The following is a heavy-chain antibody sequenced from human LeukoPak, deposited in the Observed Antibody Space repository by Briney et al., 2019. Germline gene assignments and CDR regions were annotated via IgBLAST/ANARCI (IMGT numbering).Heavy chain of an antibody. Sequence: GASVKVSCKASGYTFTGYYMHWVRQAPGQGLEWMGWINPNSGGTNYAQKFQGRVTMTRDTSISTAYMELSRLRSDDTAVYYCAREGWGQWLVRLARWFDPWGQGTLVTVSS. CDR2: INPNSGGT. V-gene: IGHV1-2*02. CDR1: GYTFTGYY. CDR3: AREGWGQWLVRLARWFDP. J-gene: IGHJ5*02. D-gene: IGHD6-19*01.